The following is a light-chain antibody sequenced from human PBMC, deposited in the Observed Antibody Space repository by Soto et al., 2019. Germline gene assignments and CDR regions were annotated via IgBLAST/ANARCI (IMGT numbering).Light chain of an antibody. CDR1: QSVSSN. CDR2: GAS. V-gene: IGKV3-15*01. CDR3: QQYGSSPPTWT. Sequence: EIGMTQSPATLSVSPGERATLSCRASQSVSSNLAWYQQKPGPAPRLLLYGASTRATGIPARFSGSGSGTDFALTISRLEPEDFAVYYCQQYGSSPPTWTFGQGTKVDIK. J-gene: IGKJ1*01.